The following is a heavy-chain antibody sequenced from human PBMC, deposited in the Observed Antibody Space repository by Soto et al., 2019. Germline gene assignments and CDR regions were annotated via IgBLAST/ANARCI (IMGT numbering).Heavy chain of an antibody. D-gene: IGHD1-26*01. CDR1: GLTFSSYA. J-gene: IGHJ6*02. CDR2: ISGSGGNA. Sequence: EVQLLESGGGLVQPGGSLRLSCAASGLTFSSYAMSWVRQAPGKGLEWVSTISGSGGNAYYADSVKGRFSISRDNSKNNPRLQMNSLRAVDTAVYYCAKDGASGSYPPYYYFGMDVCGQGTTVTVSS. V-gene: IGHV3-23*01. CDR3: AKDGASGSYPPYYYFGMDV.